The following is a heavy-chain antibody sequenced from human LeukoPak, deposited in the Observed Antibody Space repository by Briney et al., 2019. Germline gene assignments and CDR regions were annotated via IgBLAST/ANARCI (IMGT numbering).Heavy chain of an antibody. CDR3: ARVDTIFGSTYYMDV. Sequence: VASVKVSCKASGGTFGSYAISWVRQAPGQGLEWMGWINPNSGGTNYPQKFQGRVTMTWDTSISTAYMELSRLRSDDTAVYYCARVDTIFGSTYYMDVWGKGTTVTVSS. J-gene: IGHJ6*03. V-gene: IGHV1-2*02. CDR1: GGTFGSYA. CDR2: INPNSGGT. D-gene: IGHD3-3*01.